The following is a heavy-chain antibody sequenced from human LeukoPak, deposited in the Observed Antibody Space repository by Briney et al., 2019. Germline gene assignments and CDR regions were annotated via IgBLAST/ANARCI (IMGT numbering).Heavy chain of an antibody. V-gene: IGHV4-59*12. Sequence: SETLSLTCTVSGGSISSYYWSWIRQPPGKGLEWIGYIYYSGSTKYNPSLKSRVTMSVDTSKNQFSLKLSSVTAADTAVYYCARFIQLWSSYYYYYYMDVWGKGTTVTVSS. CDR3: ARFIQLWSSYYYYYYMDV. CDR1: GGSISSYY. CDR2: IYYSGST. D-gene: IGHD5-18*01. J-gene: IGHJ6*03.